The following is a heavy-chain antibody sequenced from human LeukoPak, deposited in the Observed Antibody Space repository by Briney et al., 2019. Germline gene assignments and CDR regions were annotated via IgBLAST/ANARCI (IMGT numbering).Heavy chain of an antibody. D-gene: IGHD1-26*01. J-gene: IGHJ3*02. CDR3: ARSALVGATRGNAFDI. V-gene: IGHV1-2*02. Sequence: GASVKVSCKASGYTFTGYYMHWVRQAPGQGLEWMGWINPNSGGTNYAQKFQGRVTMTRDTSISTAYMELSRLRSDDTAVYYCARSALVGATRGNAFDIWGQGTMVTVSS. CDR2: INPNSGGT. CDR1: GYTFTGYY.